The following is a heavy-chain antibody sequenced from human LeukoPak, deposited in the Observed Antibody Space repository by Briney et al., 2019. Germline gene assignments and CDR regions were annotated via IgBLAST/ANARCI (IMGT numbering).Heavy chain of an antibody. CDR1: GFTFSGSV. Sequence: GGSLRLSCAAPGFTFSGSVMHWVRQASGKGLDCVGRIRSKANSYATAYAASVKGRFTISRDDSKNTAFLQMNSLKTEDTAVYYCTRHSDGYQLLPSVYNWFDPWGQGTLVTVSS. D-gene: IGHD2-2*01. J-gene: IGHJ5*02. CDR2: IRSKANSYAT. V-gene: IGHV3-73*01. CDR3: TRHSDGYQLLPSVYNWFDP.